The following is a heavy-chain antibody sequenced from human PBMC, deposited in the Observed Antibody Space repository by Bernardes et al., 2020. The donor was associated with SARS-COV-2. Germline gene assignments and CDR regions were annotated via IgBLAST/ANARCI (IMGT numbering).Heavy chain of an antibody. CDR2: INHSGST. Sequence: SETLSLTCAVYGGSFSGYYWSWIRQPPGKGLEWIGEINHSGSTNYNPSLKSRVTISVDTSKNQFSLKLSSVTAADTAVYYCARRISSSWYFVWFDPWGQGTLVTVSS. J-gene: IGHJ5*02. CDR3: ARRISSSWYFVWFDP. D-gene: IGHD6-13*01. V-gene: IGHV4-34*01. CDR1: GGSFSGYY.